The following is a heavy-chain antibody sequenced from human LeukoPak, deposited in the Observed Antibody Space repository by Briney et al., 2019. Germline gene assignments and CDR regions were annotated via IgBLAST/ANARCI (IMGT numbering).Heavy chain of an antibody. D-gene: IGHD3-22*01. J-gene: IGHJ2*01. CDR1: GFTFSDYY. Sequence: PGGSLRLSCAAAGFTFSDYYMSWIRQAPGKGLEWVSYISSSGSTIYYADSVKGRFTISRDNSKNTLYLQMNSLRAEDTAVYYCAREGVVVAKWYFDLWGRGTLVTASS. CDR3: AREGVVVAKWYFDL. V-gene: IGHV3-11*04. CDR2: ISSSGSTI.